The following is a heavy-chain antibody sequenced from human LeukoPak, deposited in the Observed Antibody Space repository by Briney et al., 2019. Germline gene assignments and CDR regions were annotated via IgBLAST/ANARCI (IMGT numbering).Heavy chain of an antibody. CDR2: ISSSSSYI. J-gene: IGHJ4*02. Sequence: GGSLRLSRAASGFTFSSYSMNWVRQAPGKGLEWVSSISSSSSYIYYADSVKGRFTISRDNAKNSLYLQMNSLRAEDTAVYYCARDLGLSTVYDYWGQGTLVTVSS. CDR1: GFTFSSYS. CDR3: ARDLGLSTVYDY. D-gene: IGHD4-17*01. V-gene: IGHV3-21*01.